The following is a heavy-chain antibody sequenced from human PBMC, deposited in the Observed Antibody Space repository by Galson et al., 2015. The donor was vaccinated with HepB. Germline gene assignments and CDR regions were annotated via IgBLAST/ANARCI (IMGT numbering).Heavy chain of an antibody. Sequence: SVKVSCKASGYTFTGYYMHWVRQAPGQGLEWMGWINPNSGGTNYAQKFQGWVTMTRDTSISTAYMELSRLRSDDTAVYYCARDTQHSSGWYALYYFDYWGQGTLVTVSS. J-gene: IGHJ4*02. CDR3: ARDTQHSSGWYALYYFDY. D-gene: IGHD6-19*01. CDR1: GYTFTGYY. V-gene: IGHV1-2*04. CDR2: INPNSGGT.